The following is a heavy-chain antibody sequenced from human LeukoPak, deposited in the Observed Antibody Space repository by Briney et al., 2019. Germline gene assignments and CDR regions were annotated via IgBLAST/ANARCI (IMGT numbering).Heavy chain of an antibody. J-gene: IGHJ4*02. V-gene: IGHV3-21*01. CDR1: GFTFSSYS. CDR3: ARLQDYYDSSGYPLGGYFDY. Sequence: GGSLRLSCAASGFTFSSYSMNWVRQAPGKGLEWVSSISISSSYIYYADSVKGRFTISRDNAKNSLYLQMNSLRAEDTAVYYCARLQDYYDSSGYPLGGYFDYWGQGTLVTVSS. CDR2: ISISSSYI. D-gene: IGHD3-22*01.